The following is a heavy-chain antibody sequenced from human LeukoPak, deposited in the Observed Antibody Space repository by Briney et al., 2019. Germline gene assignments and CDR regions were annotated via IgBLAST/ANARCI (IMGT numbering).Heavy chain of an antibody. J-gene: IGHJ2*01. CDR2: IYYSGST. V-gene: IGHV4-39*07. Sequence: SETLSLTCTVSGGSISSSSYYWGWIRQPPGKGLEWIGSIYYSGSTYYNPSLKSRVTISVDTSKNQFSLKLSSVTAADTAVYYCARDRRNSWDFDLWGRGTLVTVSS. CDR1: GGSISSSSYY. CDR3: ARDRRNSWDFDL. D-gene: IGHD1-7*01.